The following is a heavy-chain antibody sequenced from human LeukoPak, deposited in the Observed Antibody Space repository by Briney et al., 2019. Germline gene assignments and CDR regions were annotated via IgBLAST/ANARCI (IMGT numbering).Heavy chain of an antibody. D-gene: IGHD3-10*01. CDR3: ATGGSESYYRLDY. J-gene: IGHJ4*02. V-gene: IGHV3-30*03. CDR2: VSYDGSNK. Sequence: GRSLRLSCAASGFTFSSYGMHWVRQAPGKGLEWVAVVSYDGSNKYYADSVKGRFTISRDNSKNTLYLQMNSLRAEDTAVYYCATGGSESYYRLDYWGQGTRVTVSS. CDR1: GFTFSSYG.